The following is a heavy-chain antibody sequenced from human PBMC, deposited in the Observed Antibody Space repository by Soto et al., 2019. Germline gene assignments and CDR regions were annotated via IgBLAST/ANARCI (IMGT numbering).Heavy chain of an antibody. Sequence: SETLSLTCTVSGGSISSDSYYWGWIRQPPGKGPEWIGTIHYGGDTYYNPSLRSRVSLSVDTSKNQSSLRLRSVTAADTAVYYWARHVADNYPYYYMDVWGNGTTVTVSS. D-gene: IGHD3-9*01. J-gene: IGHJ6*03. CDR1: GGSISSDSYY. V-gene: IGHV4-39*01. CDR3: ARHVADNYPYYYMDV. CDR2: IHYGGDT.